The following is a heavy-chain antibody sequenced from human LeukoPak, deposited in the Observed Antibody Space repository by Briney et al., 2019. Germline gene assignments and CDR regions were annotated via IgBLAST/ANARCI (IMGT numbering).Heavy chain of an antibody. D-gene: IGHD3-10*01. CDR3: ARVVGGNYYGSETGDY. CDR1: GYTFTIYY. V-gene: IGHV1-2*02. Sequence: ASVKVSCKASGYTFTIYYIHWVRQAPGQGLEWMGWINPNSGGTKYARKFQGRVTMTRDTSITTTYVELSSLRSDDTAVYYCARVVGGNYYGSETGDYWGQGTLVSVSS. J-gene: IGHJ4*02. CDR2: INPNSGGT.